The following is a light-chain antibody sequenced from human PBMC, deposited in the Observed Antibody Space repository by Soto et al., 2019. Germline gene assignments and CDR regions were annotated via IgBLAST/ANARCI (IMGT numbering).Light chain of an antibody. CDR2: EAS. CDR1: QGIVKC. Sequence: DIQMTQSPSAMSASVGDRVTITCRASQGIVKCFAWFQQKPGKAPKRLIYEASSLQSGVPSRFSGSGSGTEFTLTISSLQPEDSATYYCLQHDSYPLTFGGGTKVEIK. CDR3: LQHDSYPLT. V-gene: IGKV1-17*03. J-gene: IGKJ4*01.